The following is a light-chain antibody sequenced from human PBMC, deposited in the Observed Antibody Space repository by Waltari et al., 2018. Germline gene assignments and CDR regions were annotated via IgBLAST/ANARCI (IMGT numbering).Light chain of an antibody. V-gene: IGKV3-15*01. Sequence: ERVMTQSPATLSVSPGERATLSCRASQSVRNNLAWYQQKPGQAPRLLIYGASTRATGIPARFSGSGSGTEFTLTISSLQSEDFADYYCQQFNTWWTFGQGTKVEFK. CDR3: QQFNTWWT. CDR2: GAS. J-gene: IGKJ1*01. CDR1: QSVRNN.